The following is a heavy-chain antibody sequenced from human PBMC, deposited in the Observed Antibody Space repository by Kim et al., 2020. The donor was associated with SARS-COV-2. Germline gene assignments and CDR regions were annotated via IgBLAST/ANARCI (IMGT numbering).Heavy chain of an antibody. CDR3: ARVPSDCSGGSCTGDY. D-gene: IGHD2-15*01. Sequence: SRQGRFTSSRDNSKNTLYLQRNSLRAEDTAVYYCARVPSDCSGGSCTGDYWGQGTLVTVSS. V-gene: IGHV3-30*07. J-gene: IGHJ4*02.